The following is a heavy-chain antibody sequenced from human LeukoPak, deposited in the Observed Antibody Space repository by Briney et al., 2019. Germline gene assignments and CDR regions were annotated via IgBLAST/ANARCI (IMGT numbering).Heavy chain of an antibody. CDR3: ARGNRGSTVPSEWELLRFGFDP. CDR2: IWHSGST. CDR1: GYSISSGYF. Sequence: NPSETLSLTCTVSGYSISSGYFWGWIRQSPRKGLEWIGSIWHSGSTYYNPSLISRVTISVDTSKNQFSLKLRSVTAADSAVYYCARGNRGSTVPSEWELLRFGFDPWGPGTLVTVSS. V-gene: IGHV4-38-2*02. D-gene: IGHD1-26*01. J-gene: IGHJ5*02.